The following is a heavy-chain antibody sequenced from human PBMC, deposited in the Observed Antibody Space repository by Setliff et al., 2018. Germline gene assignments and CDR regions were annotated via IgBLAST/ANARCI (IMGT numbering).Heavy chain of an antibody. J-gene: IGHJ5*02. V-gene: IGHV4-61*09. Sequence: SETLSITCTVSGDSISSGSYYWTWIRQPAGKGLEWIGHFHTGGSTNYNRSLRSRVSISVDTSKNQFSLKLSSVTAADTATYYCARAGPTVTFFRVLVISWWDPWGQGSLVTVSS. CDR3: ARAGPTVTFFRVLVISWWDP. D-gene: IGHD3-3*01. CDR1: GDSISSGSYY. CDR2: FHTGGST.